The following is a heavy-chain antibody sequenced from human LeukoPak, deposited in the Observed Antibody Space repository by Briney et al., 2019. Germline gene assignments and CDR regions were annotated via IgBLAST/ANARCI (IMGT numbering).Heavy chain of an antibody. CDR3: ARGSMVRGTPWYFDY. D-gene: IGHD3-10*01. CDR1: GFTFISYG. Sequence: PGWSLRLSCAASGFTFISYGMHWVRQAPGKGLDGVAVIWYDGSNKYYADSVKGRFTISRDNSKNTLYLQMNSLRAEDTAVYYCARGSMVRGTPWYFDYWGQGALVTVSS. V-gene: IGHV3-33*01. CDR2: IWYDGSNK. J-gene: IGHJ4*02.